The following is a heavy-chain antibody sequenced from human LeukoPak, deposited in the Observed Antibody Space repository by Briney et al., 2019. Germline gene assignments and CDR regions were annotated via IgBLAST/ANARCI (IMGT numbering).Heavy chain of an antibody. V-gene: IGHV1-8*01. CDR2: MNPNSGNT. CDR1: VYTFTSCD. D-gene: IGHD6-19*01. CDR3: TRGSSGRRDN. Sequence: GASVTVSFTSSVYTFTSCDINWVGQATGQGLEGRGWMNPNSGNTGYVQRFQGRITMTTDISIGTAYMELSNLTSEDTAISYCTRGSSGRRDNWGQGTLVTVS. J-gene: IGHJ4*02.